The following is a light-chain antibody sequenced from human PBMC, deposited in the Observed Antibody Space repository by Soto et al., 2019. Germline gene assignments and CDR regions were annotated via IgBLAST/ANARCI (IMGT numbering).Light chain of an antibody. Sequence: DIQMTQSPSTLSASVGDRVTITCRASQSINNWLAWYQLKPGKAPKLLIYDASTLQSGVPSSFGGSGSGTEFTLTISSPQPDDFATYYCQRYATYSPTFGQGTKVDIK. CDR3: QRYATYSPT. J-gene: IGKJ1*01. CDR1: QSINNW. CDR2: DAS. V-gene: IGKV1-5*01.